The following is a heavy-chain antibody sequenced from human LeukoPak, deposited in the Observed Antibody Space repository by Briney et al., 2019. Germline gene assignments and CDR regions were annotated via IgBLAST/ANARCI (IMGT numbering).Heavy chain of an antibody. V-gene: IGHV3-30-3*01. J-gene: IGHJ4*02. Sequence: GGSLRLSCAASGFTFSSYSMHWVRQAPGKGLEWVAVISYDGSNKYFADSVKGRFTISRDNSKNTLYLQMNSLRAENTAVYYCARDTKYDSGSYWGYYFDYWGQGTLVTVSS. D-gene: IGHD3-10*01. CDR3: ARDTKYDSGSYWGYYFDY. CDR1: GFTFSSYS. CDR2: ISYDGSNK.